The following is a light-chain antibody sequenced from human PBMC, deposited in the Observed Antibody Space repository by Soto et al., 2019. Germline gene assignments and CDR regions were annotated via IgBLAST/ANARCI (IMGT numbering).Light chain of an antibody. CDR2: EVS. V-gene: IGLV2-14*01. Sequence: QSALTQPASVSGSPGQSITISCTGTSSDVGGYNYVSWYQQHPGKAPKLMIYEVSNRPSGVSNRFSGSKSGNTASLTISGLQAEDEADYYCSSYTSSSIDYV. J-gene: IGLJ1*01. CDR1: SSDVGGYNY. CDR3: SSYTSSSIDYV.